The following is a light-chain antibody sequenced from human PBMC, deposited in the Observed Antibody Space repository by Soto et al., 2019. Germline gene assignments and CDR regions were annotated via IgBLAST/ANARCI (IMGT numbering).Light chain of an antibody. CDR1: SSDVGSYNR. V-gene: IGLV2-18*02. J-gene: IGLJ1*01. Sequence: QSVLTQPPSVSGSPGQSVAISCTGTSSDVGSYNRVSWYQQPPGAAPKLMIYEVSNRPSGVPDRFSGSKSGNTASLTISGRQAEAEADYYCYSYTGISTYVFGTWTKLTFL. CDR3: YSYTGISTYV. CDR2: EVS.